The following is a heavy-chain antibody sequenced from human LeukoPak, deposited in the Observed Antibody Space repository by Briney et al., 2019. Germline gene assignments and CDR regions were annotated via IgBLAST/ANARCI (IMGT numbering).Heavy chain of an antibody. Sequence: GGSLRLSCAASGFTVSSNYMSWVRQAPGKGLEWVSVIYSGGSTYYADSVKGRFTISRDNSTNTLYLQMNSLRAEDTDVYYCARTAEGGHYYDTQSYGMDVWGQGTTVTVSS. V-gene: IGHV3-53*01. CDR1: GFTVSSNY. CDR2: IYSGGST. CDR3: ARTAEGGHYYDTQSYGMDV. J-gene: IGHJ6*02. D-gene: IGHD3-22*01.